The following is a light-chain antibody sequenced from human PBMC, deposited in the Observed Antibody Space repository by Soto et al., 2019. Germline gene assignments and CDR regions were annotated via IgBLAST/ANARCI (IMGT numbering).Light chain of an antibody. CDR3: SSYTSSSTPVV. Sequence: QSALTQPASVSGSPGQSITISCTGTSSDVGGYNYVSWYQQHPGKAPKLMIYDVSNRPSGVYNRFSGSKSGNTVSLTISGLQAEDEADYYCSSYTSSSTPVVFGGGPKLT. CDR1: SSDVGGYNY. J-gene: IGLJ2*01. CDR2: DVS. V-gene: IGLV2-14*01.